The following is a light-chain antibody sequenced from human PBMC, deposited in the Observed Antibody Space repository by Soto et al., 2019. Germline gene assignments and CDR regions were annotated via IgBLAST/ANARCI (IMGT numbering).Light chain of an antibody. Sequence: EIVLTQSPGTLSLSPEERATLSCRASQSISSSYSAWYQQKPGQAPRLLIYGASSRATAIPDRFSGGGSGTDFILTISSLEPEDFAVYYCQQFGTSPWTFGQGTKV. CDR3: QQFGTSPWT. CDR1: QSISSSY. V-gene: IGKV3-20*01. J-gene: IGKJ1*01. CDR2: GAS.